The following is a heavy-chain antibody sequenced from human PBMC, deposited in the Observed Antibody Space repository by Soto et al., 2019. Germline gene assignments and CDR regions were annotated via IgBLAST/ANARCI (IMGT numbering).Heavy chain of an antibody. V-gene: IGHV3-20*04. D-gene: IGHD1-26*01. CDR3: ASGIVGATTYGMDV. Sequence: GGSLRLSCAASGLTFDDYGMSWVRQAPGKGLEWVSGINWNGGSTGYADSVKGRFTISRDNAKNSLYLQMNSLRAEDTALYYCASGIVGATTYGMDVWGQGTTVTVSS. CDR1: GLTFDDYG. J-gene: IGHJ6*02. CDR2: INWNGGST.